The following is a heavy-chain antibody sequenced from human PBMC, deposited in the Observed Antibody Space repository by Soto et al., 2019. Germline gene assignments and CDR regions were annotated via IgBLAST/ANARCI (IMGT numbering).Heavy chain of an antibody. CDR3: ARVRGARNYYYGVDV. CDR1: GGSISSYY. D-gene: IGHD1-26*01. Sequence: SEALSLPCTVSGGSISSYYWTWIRQPPGKGLEWIGGIYYSGSTNFNPSLKSRVTISVDTSKNQFSLKLTSVTAADTAVYFCARVRGARNYYYGVDVWGQGTTVTVSS. CDR2: IYYSGST. V-gene: IGHV4-59*01. J-gene: IGHJ6*02.